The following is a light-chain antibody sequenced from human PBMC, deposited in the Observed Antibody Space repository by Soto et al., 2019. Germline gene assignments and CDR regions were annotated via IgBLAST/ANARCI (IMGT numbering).Light chain of an antibody. CDR1: QSISSW. J-gene: IGKJ1*01. CDR3: QQYNSYPWT. V-gene: IGKV1-5*03. CDR2: KAS. Sequence: DIQMTQSPSTLSASVGDRVTITCRASQSISSWLAWYQQKPGKAPKLLIYKASTLESGVPSNFSGSGSGTEFTLTISSLQPEDFATYYCQQYNSYPWTLGQGTKVHIK.